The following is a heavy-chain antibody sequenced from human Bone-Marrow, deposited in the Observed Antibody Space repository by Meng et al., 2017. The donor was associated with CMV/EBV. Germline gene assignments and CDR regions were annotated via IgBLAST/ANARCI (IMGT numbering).Heavy chain of an antibody. CDR2: IYSGGST. V-gene: IGHV3-53*01. CDR1: GFTVSSNY. J-gene: IGHJ6*02. Sequence: GGSLRLSCAASGFTVSSNYMSWVRQAPGKGLEWVSVIYSGGSTYYADSVKGRFTISRDNSKNTLYLQMNSLRAEDTAVDYCARDATEYGMDVWGQGTTVTVSS. D-gene: IGHD1-14*01. CDR3: ARDATEYGMDV.